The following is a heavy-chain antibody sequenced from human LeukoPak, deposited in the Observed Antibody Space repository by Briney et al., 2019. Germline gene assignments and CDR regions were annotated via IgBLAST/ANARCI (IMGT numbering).Heavy chain of an antibody. CDR3: ARVGTSYSSGWYTKYFDY. Sequence: PSETPSLTCTVSGGSISSYYWSWIRQPPGKGLEWIGYIYYSGSTNYNPSLKSRVTISVDTSKNQFSLKLSSVTAADTAVYYCARVGTSYSSGWYTKYFDYWGQGTLVTVSS. CDR2: IYYSGST. D-gene: IGHD6-19*01. J-gene: IGHJ4*02. V-gene: IGHV4-59*01. CDR1: GGSISSYY.